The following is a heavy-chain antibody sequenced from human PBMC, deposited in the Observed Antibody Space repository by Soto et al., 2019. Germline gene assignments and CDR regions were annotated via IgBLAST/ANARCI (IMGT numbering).Heavy chain of an antibody. D-gene: IGHD3-3*01. V-gene: IGHV1-18*04. J-gene: IGHJ6*02. CDR3: ARGGSDDFWSGYYQAGYYGMDV. Sequence: GASVKVSCKASGYTFTSYGISWVRQAPGQGLEWMGWVSAYNGNTNYAQKLQGRVTTTTDTSTSTAYMELRSLRSDDTAVYYCARGGSDDFWSGYYQAGYYGMDVWGQGTTVTVSS. CDR1: GYTFTSYG. CDR2: VSAYNGNT.